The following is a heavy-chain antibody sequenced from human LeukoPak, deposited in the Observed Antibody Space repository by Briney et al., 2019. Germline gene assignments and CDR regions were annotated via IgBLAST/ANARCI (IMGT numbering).Heavy chain of an antibody. V-gene: IGHV4-59*01. CDR3: ARAQEDSSGYYHYYYYMDV. J-gene: IGHJ6*03. Sequence: SETLSLTCTVSGGSISSYYWSWIRQPPGKGLEWIGYIYYSGSTNYNPSLKSRVTISVDTSKNQFSLKLSSVTAAVTAVYYCARAQEDSSGYYHYYYYMDVWGKGTTVTVSS. D-gene: IGHD3-22*01. CDR2: IYYSGST. CDR1: GGSISSYY.